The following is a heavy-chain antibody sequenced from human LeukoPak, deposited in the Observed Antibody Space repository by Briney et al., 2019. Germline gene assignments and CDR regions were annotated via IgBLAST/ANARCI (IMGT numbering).Heavy chain of an antibody. Sequence: PGGSLRLSCAASGFTFSSYSMNWVRQAPGKGLEWVSSISSSSSYIYYADSVKGRFTISRDNSKNTLYLQMNSLRAEDTAVYYCAKGATSYPSSSCNYWGQGTLVTVSS. D-gene: IGHD6-13*01. J-gene: IGHJ4*02. V-gene: IGHV3-21*04. CDR1: GFTFSSYS. CDR2: ISSSSSYI. CDR3: AKGATSYPSSSCNY.